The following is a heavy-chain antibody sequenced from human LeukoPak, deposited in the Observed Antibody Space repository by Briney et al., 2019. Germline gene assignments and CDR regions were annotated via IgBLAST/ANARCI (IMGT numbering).Heavy chain of an antibody. J-gene: IGHJ4*02. D-gene: IGHD1-26*01. CDR3: ASIKSGGATFDY. CDR1: GGSITSHY. Sequence: SETLSLTCTLSGGSITSHYWSWIRHPPGKGLEWIGYRYYSGNSNYNPSLKSRFTMSVDTSKNQFPLKLTSVTAADAAVYCCASIKSGGATFDYWGQGTLVTVSS. V-gene: IGHV4-59*11. CDR2: RYYSGNS.